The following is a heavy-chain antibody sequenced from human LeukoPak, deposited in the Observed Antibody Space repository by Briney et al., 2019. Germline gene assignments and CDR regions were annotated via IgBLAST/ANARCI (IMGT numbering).Heavy chain of an antibody. Sequence: SETLSLTCTVSGGSISSGSYYWSWIRQPAGKGLEWIGRIYTSGSTNYNPSLKSRVTMSVDTSKNQFSLKLSSVTAADTAVYYCARDKVGRAAAANRSYYYYGMDVWGQGTTVTVSS. CDR1: GGSISSGSYY. V-gene: IGHV4-61*02. CDR3: ARDKVGRAAAANRSYYYYGMDV. J-gene: IGHJ6*02. CDR2: IYTSGST. D-gene: IGHD6-13*01.